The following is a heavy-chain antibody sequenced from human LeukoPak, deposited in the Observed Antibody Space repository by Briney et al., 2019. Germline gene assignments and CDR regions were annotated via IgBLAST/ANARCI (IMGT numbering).Heavy chain of an antibody. J-gene: IGHJ4*02. D-gene: IGHD3-10*01. CDR3: ARLPLDYYGSGSSNSDY. Sequence: SETLSLTCAVYGGSFSGYYWSWIRQPPGKGLEWIGYIYYSGSTNYNPSLKSRVTISVDTSKNQFSLKLSSVTAADTAVYYCARLPLDYYGSGSSNSDYWGQGTLVTVSS. V-gene: IGHV4-59*01. CDR2: IYYSGST. CDR1: GGSFSGYY.